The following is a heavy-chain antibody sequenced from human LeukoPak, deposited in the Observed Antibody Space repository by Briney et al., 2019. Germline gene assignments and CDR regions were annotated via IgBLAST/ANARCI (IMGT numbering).Heavy chain of an antibody. Sequence: ASVKVSCKASGYTFTGYYMHWVRQAPGQGLEWMGWINPNSGGTNYAQKFQGRVTMTRDTSISTAYMELSRLRSDDTAVYYCARADYGDYSSRWFDPWGQGTLVTVSS. CDR3: ARADYGDYSSRWFDP. CDR1: GYTFTGYY. D-gene: IGHD4-17*01. V-gene: IGHV1-2*02. CDR2: INPNSGGT. J-gene: IGHJ5*02.